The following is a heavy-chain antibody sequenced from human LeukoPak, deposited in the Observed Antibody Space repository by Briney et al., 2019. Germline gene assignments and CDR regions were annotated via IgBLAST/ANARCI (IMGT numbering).Heavy chain of an antibody. D-gene: IGHD3-22*01. Sequence: PGGSLRLSCAASGFTFSSYSMNWVRQAPGKGLEWVSSISSSSSYIYYADSVKGRSTISRDNAKNSLYLQMNSLRAEDTAVYYCASLDSSGYYYFDYWGQGTLVTVSS. CDR1: GFTFSSYS. J-gene: IGHJ4*02. CDR3: ASLDSSGYYYFDY. CDR2: ISSSSSYI. V-gene: IGHV3-21*01.